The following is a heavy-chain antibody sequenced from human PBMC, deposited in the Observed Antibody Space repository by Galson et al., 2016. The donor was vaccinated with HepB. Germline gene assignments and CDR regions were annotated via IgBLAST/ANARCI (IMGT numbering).Heavy chain of an antibody. J-gene: IGHJ2*01. CDR2: IHYTGST. Sequence: LSLTCAVYGGSFRGYYWSWIRQPPGKRLEWIGYIHYTGSTKYNPSLKSRVTISVDTSKNQFSLKLSSVTAADTAVYYCARDRDATTVNWYFDLWGRGTLVSVSS. V-gene: IGHV4-59*01. D-gene: IGHD4-17*01. CDR1: GGSFRGYY. CDR3: ARDRDATTVNWYFDL.